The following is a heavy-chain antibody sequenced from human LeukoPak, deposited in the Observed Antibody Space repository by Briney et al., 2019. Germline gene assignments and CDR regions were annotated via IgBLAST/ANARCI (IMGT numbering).Heavy chain of an antibody. CDR3: ARDSSGWYEGGPFDY. D-gene: IGHD6-19*01. Sequence: GGSLRLSCEASGFTFSSYWMNWVRQAPGKGLEWVAYIKQDGSEKYYVDSVKGRFTISRDNAKNSLYLQMNSLRAEDTAVYDCARDSSGWYEGGPFDYWGQGTLVTVSS. CDR2: IKQDGSEK. V-gene: IGHV3-7*01. J-gene: IGHJ4*02. CDR1: GFTFSSYW.